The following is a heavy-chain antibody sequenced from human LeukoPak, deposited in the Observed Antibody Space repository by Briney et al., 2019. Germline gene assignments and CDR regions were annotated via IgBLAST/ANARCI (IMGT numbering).Heavy chain of an antibody. Sequence: SETLSLTCTVSGGSISSYYWSWIRQPPGKGLEWIGYIYYSGSTNYNPSLKSRVTISVDTSKNQFSLKLSSVTAADTAVYYCARAIVAAADPGVYYYYMDVWGKGTTVTVSS. J-gene: IGHJ6*03. CDR3: ARAIVAAADPGVYYYYMDV. V-gene: IGHV4-59*01. D-gene: IGHD6-13*01. CDR2: IYYSGST. CDR1: GGSISSYY.